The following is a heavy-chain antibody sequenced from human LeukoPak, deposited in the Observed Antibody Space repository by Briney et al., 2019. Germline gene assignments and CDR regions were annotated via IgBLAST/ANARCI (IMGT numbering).Heavy chain of an antibody. CDR2: IDSDGSTT. V-gene: IGHV3-74*01. J-gene: IGHJ6*02. CDR1: GFTFSNYW. CDR3: ARDPYDSSGYYWEGVYGMDV. D-gene: IGHD3-22*01. Sequence: PGGSLRLSCAASGFTFSNYWMHWVRQAPGKGLVWVSRIDSDGSTTNYADSVKGRFSISRDNAKNAMYLQMNSLRAEDTAVYYCARDPYDSSGYYWEGVYGMDVWGQGITVTVSS.